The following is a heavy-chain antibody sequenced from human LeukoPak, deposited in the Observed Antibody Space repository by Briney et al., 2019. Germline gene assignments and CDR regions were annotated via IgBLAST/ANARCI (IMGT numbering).Heavy chain of an antibody. CDR1: GFTVSSNY. CDR3: AKGFSTHYEY. V-gene: IGHV3-53*01. D-gene: IGHD3-22*01. CDR2: IYSGGST. J-gene: IGHJ1*01. Sequence: PGGSLRLSCAASGFTVSSNYMSWVRQAPGKGLEWVSVIYSGGSTYYAGSVKGRFTISRDNSKNTLFLQMNSLSAEDTAVYYCAKGFSTHYEYWGQGTLVTVSS.